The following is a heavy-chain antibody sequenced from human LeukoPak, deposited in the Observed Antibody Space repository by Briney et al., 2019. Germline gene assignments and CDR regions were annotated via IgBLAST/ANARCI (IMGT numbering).Heavy chain of an antibody. Sequence: SVKVSCKASGGTFSSYAISWVRQAPGQGLEWMGGIIPIFGTANYAQKFQGRVTITADESTSTAYMELSSLRSEDTAVYYCAREGGSYYDFWSGYYTGRRSTIDYWGQGTLVTVSS. D-gene: IGHD3-3*01. CDR3: AREGGSYYDFWSGYYTGRRSTIDY. J-gene: IGHJ4*02. CDR2: IIPIFGTA. CDR1: GGTFSSYA. V-gene: IGHV1-69*13.